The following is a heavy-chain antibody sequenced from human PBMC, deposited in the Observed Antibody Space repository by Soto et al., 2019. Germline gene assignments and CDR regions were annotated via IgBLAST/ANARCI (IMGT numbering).Heavy chain of an antibody. V-gene: IGHV1-2*02. D-gene: IGHD3-10*01. J-gene: IGHJ3*02. CDR2: INPNSVGT. CDR3: AREPMVRAAHGFDI. Sequence: QVQLVQSGAEVKKPGASVKVSGKASGYTFTGHYMHWVRQAPGQGLEWMGWINPNSVGTNYAQKFQGRVTMTRDTSISTAYMELSRLRSDDTAVYYCAREPMVRAAHGFDIWGQGTMVTVSS. CDR1: GYTFTGHY.